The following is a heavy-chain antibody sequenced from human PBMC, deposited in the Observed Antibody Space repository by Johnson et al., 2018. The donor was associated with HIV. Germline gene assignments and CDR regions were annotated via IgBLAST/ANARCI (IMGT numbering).Heavy chain of an antibody. V-gene: IGHV3-66*02. CDR1: GFTVSSNY. J-gene: IGHJ3*02. Sequence: VQLVESGGGLVQPGGSLRLSCAASGFTVSSNYMSWVRQAPGKGLEWVSVIYSGGSTYYADSVKGRFTISRDNYRNTLYLQMNSLRVEDTAVYFCAGKTGYDAFDMWGQGTMVTVSS. CDR2: IYSGGST. CDR3: AGKTGYDAFDM. D-gene: IGHD3-9*01.